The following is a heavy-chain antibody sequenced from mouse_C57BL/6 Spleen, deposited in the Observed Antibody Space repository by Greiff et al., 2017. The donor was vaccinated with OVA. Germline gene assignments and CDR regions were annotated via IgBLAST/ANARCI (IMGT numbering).Heavy chain of an antibody. D-gene: IGHD1-1*01. J-gene: IGHJ1*03. CDR1: ATPLPAYY. V-gene: IGHV1-75*01. CDR2: IFPGSGST. CDR3: ARSPYYGSSYWYFDV. Sequence: QVQLQQSGPELVKPGASLRISCKASATPLPAYYINWLKQRPGQGLEGIGWIFPGSGSTYYNEKFKGKATLTVDKSSSTAYMLLSSLTSEDSAVYFCARSPYYGSSYWYFDVWGTGTTVTVSS.